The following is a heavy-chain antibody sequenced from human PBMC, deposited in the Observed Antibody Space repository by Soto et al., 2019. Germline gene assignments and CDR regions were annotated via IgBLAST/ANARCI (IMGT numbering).Heavy chain of an antibody. CDR2: IYYSGST. V-gene: IGHV4-31*03. CDR3: ARVGESPTSCFDY. Sequence: SETLSLTCTVSGGSISSGGYYWSWIRQHPGKGLEWIGYIYYSGSTYYNPSLKSRVTISVDTSKNQFSLKLSSVTAADTAVYYCARVGESPTSCFDYWGQGTLVTVSS. J-gene: IGHJ4*02. D-gene: IGHD2-21*01. CDR1: GGSISSGGYY.